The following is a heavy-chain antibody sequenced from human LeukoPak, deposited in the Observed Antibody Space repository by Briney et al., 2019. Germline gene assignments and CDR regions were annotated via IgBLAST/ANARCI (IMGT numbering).Heavy chain of an antibody. Sequence: SLRLSCAASGFTFDDYAMHWVRQAPGKGLEWVSGISWNSGSIGYADSVKGRFTISRDNAKNSLYLQMNSLRAEDTALYYCAKAGMATIGPYGMDVWGQGTTVTVSS. CDR2: ISWNSGSI. CDR3: AKAGMATIGPYGMDV. D-gene: IGHD5-12*01. V-gene: IGHV3-9*01. CDR1: GFTFDDYA. J-gene: IGHJ6*02.